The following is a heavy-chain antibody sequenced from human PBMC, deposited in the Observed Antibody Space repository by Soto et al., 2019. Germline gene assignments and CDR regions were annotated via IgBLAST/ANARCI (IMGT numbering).Heavy chain of an antibody. J-gene: IGHJ5*02. Sequence: TSETLSLTCTVSGDSINNYYWSWIRESPGKGLEWIGYIYYRGNTNYNPSLKSRVTISVDTSKNQFSLKLRSVTAADTAIYYCARDRNDYIWGTWGQGTLVTVSS. CDR1: GDSINNYY. CDR2: IYYRGNT. CDR3: ARDRNDYIWGT. D-gene: IGHD3-16*01. V-gene: IGHV4-59*01.